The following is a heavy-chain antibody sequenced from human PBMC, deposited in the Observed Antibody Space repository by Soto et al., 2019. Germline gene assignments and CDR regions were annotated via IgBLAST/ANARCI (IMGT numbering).Heavy chain of an antibody. D-gene: IGHD5-12*01. CDR2: IVSNGGST. Sequence: EVQLVESGGDLVQPGGSLRLSCAASGFTFSSYAMHWVRQAPGKGLEYVSAIVSNGGSTSYANSVKGRFTISRDNSKNTLYLQMGSLRAEDMAVYFCARGSNGYHFDYWGQGPLVTVSS. CDR1: GFTFSSYA. J-gene: IGHJ4*02. CDR3: ARGSNGYHFDY. V-gene: IGHV3-64*01.